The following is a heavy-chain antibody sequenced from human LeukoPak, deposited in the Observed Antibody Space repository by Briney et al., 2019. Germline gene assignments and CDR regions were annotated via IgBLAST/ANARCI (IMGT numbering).Heavy chain of an antibody. CDR2: IIPIFSTA. CDR3: ARNEEWGCSSTSCYVL. Sequence: ASVKVSCKASGGTFSSYAISWVRQAPGQGLEWMGGIIPIFSTANYAQKFQGRVTITADESTSTAYMELSSLRSEDTAVYYCARNEEWGCSSTSCYVLWGQGTLVTVSS. J-gene: IGHJ4*02. D-gene: IGHD2-2*01. CDR1: GGTFSSYA. V-gene: IGHV1-69*13.